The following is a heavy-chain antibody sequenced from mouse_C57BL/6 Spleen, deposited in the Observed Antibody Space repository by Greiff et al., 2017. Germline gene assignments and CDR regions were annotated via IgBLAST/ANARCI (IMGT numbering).Heavy chain of an antibody. CDR1: GYSITSGYY. CDR2: ISYDGSN. V-gene: IGHV3-6*01. Sequence: EVQLQQSGPGLVKPSQSLSLTCSVTGYSITSGYYWNWIRKFPGNKLEWMGYISYDGSNNYNPSLKNRISITRDTSKNQFFLKLNSVTTEDTATYYCARVVYYAMDCWGQGTSVTVSS. J-gene: IGHJ4*01. CDR3: ARVVYYAMDC.